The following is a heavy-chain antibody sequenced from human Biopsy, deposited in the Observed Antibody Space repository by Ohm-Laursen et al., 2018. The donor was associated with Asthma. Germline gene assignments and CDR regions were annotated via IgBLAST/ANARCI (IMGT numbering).Heavy chain of an antibody. J-gene: IGHJ1*01. V-gene: IGHV3-7*01. Sequence: SLRLSCAASEFTFSAYWMSWVRQVPGKGLEWVANIKHDGTEKNHVDSLKGRFIISRDNAKNSLYLQMNSLRAEDTAVYYCARTFHFWSPYHAEHYQLWGQGTLVTVSS. CDR1: EFTFSAYW. CDR3: ARTFHFWSPYHAEHYQL. D-gene: IGHD3-3*02. CDR2: IKHDGTEK.